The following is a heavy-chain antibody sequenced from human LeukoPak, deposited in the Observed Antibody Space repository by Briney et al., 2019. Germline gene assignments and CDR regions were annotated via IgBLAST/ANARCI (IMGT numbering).Heavy chain of an antibody. CDR2: TYYRSKWYN. V-gene: IGHV6-1*01. CDR1: GDSFSSNSAA. CDR3: ARADRDAFDI. J-gene: IGHJ3*02. Sequence: SQTLSLTCAISGDSFSSNSAAWNWIRQSPSRGLEWLGRTYYRSKWYNDYSVSVRSRITINPDTSKNQFSLQLNSVTPEDKAVYYCARADRDAFDIWGQGTMVTVSS.